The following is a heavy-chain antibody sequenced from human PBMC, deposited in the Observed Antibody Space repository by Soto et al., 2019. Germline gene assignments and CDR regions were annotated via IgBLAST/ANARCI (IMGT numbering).Heavy chain of an antibody. J-gene: IGHJ4*02. CDR2: ISGSGGST. D-gene: IGHD1-26*01. Sequence: GGSLRLSCAASGLPFKGYAMSWVSQAPGKGLEWVSGISGSGGSTDYADSVKGRFTISRDNSKNTLYLQMTSLRVEDTALYYCAKGQYSGVARGLDYWGQGTLVTVSS. CDR3: AKGQYSGVARGLDY. V-gene: IGHV3-23*01. CDR1: GLPFKGYA.